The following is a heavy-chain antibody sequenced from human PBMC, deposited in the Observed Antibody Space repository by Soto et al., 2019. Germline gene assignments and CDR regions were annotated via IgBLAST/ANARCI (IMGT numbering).Heavy chain of an antibody. J-gene: IGHJ4*02. D-gene: IGHD3-22*01. CDR1: GGTFSSYA. V-gene: IGHV1-69*06. Sequence: QVQLVQSGAEVKKPGSSVKVSCEASGGTFSSYAISWVRQAPGQGLEWMGGIIPIFGTANYAQKFQGRVTITADKSTSTAYMELSSLRSEDTAVYYCAFYYDSSGYYYEIFDYWGQGTLVTVSS. CDR2: IIPIFGTA. CDR3: AFYYDSSGYYYEIFDY.